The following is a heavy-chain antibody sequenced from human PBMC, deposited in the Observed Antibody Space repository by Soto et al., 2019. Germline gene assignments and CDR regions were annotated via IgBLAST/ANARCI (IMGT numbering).Heavy chain of an antibody. D-gene: IGHD2-15*01. CDR2: ISAYNGNT. CDR1: GYTFTSFG. Sequence: QVQLVQSGAEVKKPGASVKVSCKASGYTFTSFGISWVRQAPGQGLEWMGWISAYNGNTNYAETLQGRVTMNTDTTTSTAYIELRSLRSDDTAVYYCSRDHRGGTDAFDLWGQGTRVIVSS. CDR3: SRDHRGGTDAFDL. V-gene: IGHV1-18*01. J-gene: IGHJ3*01.